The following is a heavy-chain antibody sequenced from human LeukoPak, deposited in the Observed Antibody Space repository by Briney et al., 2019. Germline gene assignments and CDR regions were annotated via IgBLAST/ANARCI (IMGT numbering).Heavy chain of an antibody. J-gene: IGHJ4*02. D-gene: IGHD3-10*01. Sequence: GGSLRLSCAASGFTFSSYEMNWVRQAPGKGLEWVSYISSSGSTIYYADSVKGRFTISRDNAKNSLYLQMNSLRAEDTAVYYCARYTMVRGLFDYWGQGILVTVSS. CDR2: ISSSGSTI. CDR3: ARYTMVRGLFDY. CDR1: GFTFSSYE. V-gene: IGHV3-48*03.